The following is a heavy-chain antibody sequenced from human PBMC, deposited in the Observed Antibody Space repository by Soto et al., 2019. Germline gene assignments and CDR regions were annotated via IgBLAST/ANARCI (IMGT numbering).Heavy chain of an antibody. CDR1: GGSISSYY. D-gene: IGHD3-10*01. CDR2: IYYSGST. V-gene: IGHV4-59*08. Sequence: QVQLQESGPGLVKPSETLSLTCTVSGGSISSYYWSWIRQPPGKGLEWIGYIYYSGSTNYNPSLKSRVTISVDTSKNQFSLKLSSVTAADTAVYYCARLTTMVRGVIDYYFDYWGQGTLVTVSS. CDR3: ARLTTMVRGVIDYYFDY. J-gene: IGHJ4*02.